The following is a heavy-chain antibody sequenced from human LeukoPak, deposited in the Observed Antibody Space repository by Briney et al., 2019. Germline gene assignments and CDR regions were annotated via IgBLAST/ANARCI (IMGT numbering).Heavy chain of an antibody. V-gene: IGHV4-59*08. CDR1: GGSISSYY. CDR3: ASHSNYYYYYYYYMDV. CDR2: TYYSGST. Sequence: SETLSLTCTVSGGSISSYYWSWIRQPPGKGLEWIGYTYYSGSTNYNPSLKSRVTISVDTSKNQFSLKLSSVTAADTAVYYCASHSNYYYYYYYYMDVWGKGTTVTVSS. D-gene: IGHD4-11*01. J-gene: IGHJ6*03.